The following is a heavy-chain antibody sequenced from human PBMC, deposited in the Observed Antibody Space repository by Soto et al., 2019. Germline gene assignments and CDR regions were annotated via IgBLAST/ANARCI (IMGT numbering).Heavy chain of an antibody. J-gene: IGHJ5*02. CDR2: IYYSGST. CDR3: VRGYHDSRGNWFDP. CDR1: GGSVSSGDYY. D-gene: IGHD3-16*02. Sequence: SETLSLTCTVSGGSVSSGDYYWNWIRQSPGKGLEWIGNIYYSGSTYYNPSLKRRVIISADTSKNHFSLRLTSVTAADTAVYYCVRGYHDSRGNWFDPWGQGTQVTVSS. V-gene: IGHV4-30-4*01.